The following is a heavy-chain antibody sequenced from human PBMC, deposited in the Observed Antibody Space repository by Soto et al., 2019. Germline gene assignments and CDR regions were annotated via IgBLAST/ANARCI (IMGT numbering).Heavy chain of an antibody. CDR3: ARDRSAIYYYYGMDV. V-gene: IGHV1-69*13. CDR2: IIPIFGTA. J-gene: IGHJ6*02. Sequence: GASVKVSCKASGGTFSSYAISWVRQAPGQGLEWMGGIIPIFGTANYAQKFQGRVTITADESTSTAYMELRSLRSEDTAVYYCARDRSAIYYYYGMDVWGQGTTVTVSS. CDR1: GGTFSSYA. D-gene: IGHD3-3*01.